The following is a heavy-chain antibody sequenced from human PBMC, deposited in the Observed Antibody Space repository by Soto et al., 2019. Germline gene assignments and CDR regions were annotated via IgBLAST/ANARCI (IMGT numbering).Heavy chain of an antibody. CDR2: INNAGTT. Sequence: EVQLVESGGTLVQPGGSLKLSCAASGFDASVNFMTWVRQAPGKGLEWVSAINNAGTTFYADSVKGRFTISRDDSKNTLFLQMNSLIVEDTAMYYCVRENYYYGMDVWGQGTAVTVSS. CDR1: GFDASVNF. J-gene: IGHJ6*02. CDR3: VRENYYYGMDV. V-gene: IGHV3-66*01.